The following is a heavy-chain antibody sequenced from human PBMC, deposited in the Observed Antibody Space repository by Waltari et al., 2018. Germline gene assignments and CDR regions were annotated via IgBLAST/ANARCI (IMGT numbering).Heavy chain of an antibody. CDR2: INHSGRT. CDR1: GGSCSGYS. D-gene: IGHD2-2*01. J-gene: IGHJ4*02. CDR3: ARGPYCSSTSCYGLL. V-gene: IGHV4-34*01. Sequence: QVQLQQWGAGLLKPSETLSLTCDVYGGSCSGYSGSWIRQPPGKGLEWIGEINHSGRTNYNPSLKSRVTISVDTSKNQFSLKLSSVTAADTAVYYCARGPYCSSTSCYGLLWGQGTLVTVSS.